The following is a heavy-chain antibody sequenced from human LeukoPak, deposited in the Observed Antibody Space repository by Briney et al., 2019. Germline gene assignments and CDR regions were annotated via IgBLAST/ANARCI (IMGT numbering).Heavy chain of an antibody. CDR1: GGSISNTNW. CDR3: AVGRSY. CDR2: INHSGST. Sequence: SGTLSLTCAVSGGSISNTNWWSWVRQPPGKGLEWIGEINHSGSTNYNPSLKSRVTISLDTSKNQFSLKLSSVTAADTAVYYCAVGRSYWGQGTLVTVSS. V-gene: IGHV4-4*02. J-gene: IGHJ4*02.